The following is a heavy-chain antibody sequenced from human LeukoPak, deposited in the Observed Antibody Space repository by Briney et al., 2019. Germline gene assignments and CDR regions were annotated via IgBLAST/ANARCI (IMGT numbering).Heavy chain of an antibody. J-gene: IGHJ6*02. V-gene: IGHV4-59*01. CDR1: GGSISSYY. CDR3: ARGGGATQDYYYGMDV. D-gene: IGHD1-26*01. Sequence: SETLSLTCTVSGGSISSYYWSWIRQPPGKGLEWIGYIYYSGSTNYNPSLKSRVTISVDTSKNQFSLKLSSVTAADTAVYYCARGGGATQDYYYGMDVWGQGTTVTVSS. CDR2: IYYSGST.